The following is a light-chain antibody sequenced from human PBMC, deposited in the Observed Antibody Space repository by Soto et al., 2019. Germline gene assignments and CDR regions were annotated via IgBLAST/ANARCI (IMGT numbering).Light chain of an antibody. CDR2: DTS. V-gene: IGKV3-11*01. CDR3: QQRANFLT. J-gene: IGKJ4*01. CDR1: RSVGSD. Sequence: PGEIATLSCRASRSVGSDLAWYQQKPGQAPRLLIYDTSNRATGVPARFSGSGSGTDFTLTISSLEPEDFAVYYCQQRANFLTFGG.